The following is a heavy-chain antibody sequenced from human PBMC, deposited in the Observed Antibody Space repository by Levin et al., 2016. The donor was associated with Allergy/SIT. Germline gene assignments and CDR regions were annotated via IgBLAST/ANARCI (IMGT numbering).Heavy chain of an antibody. V-gene: IGHV3-23*01. Sequence: GESLKISCAASGFTFSSYAMSWVRQAPGKGLEWVSAISGSGGSTYYADSVKGRFTISRDNSKNTLYLQMNSLRAEDTALYYCARDYAGWYNWFDPWGQGTLVTVSS. CDR2: ISGSGGST. CDR3: ARDYAGWYNWFDP. CDR1: GFTFSSYA. J-gene: IGHJ5*02. D-gene: IGHD3-16*01.